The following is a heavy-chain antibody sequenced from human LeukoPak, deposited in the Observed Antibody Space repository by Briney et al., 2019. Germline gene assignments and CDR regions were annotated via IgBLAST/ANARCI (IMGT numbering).Heavy chain of an antibody. V-gene: IGHV3-74*01. D-gene: IGHD4/OR15-4a*01. Sequence: GGSLRLSCEASGFTFTSHWMHWVREAPGKGLVWVSHIKTDGSLTNYADSVKGRFTISRDNAKNKLYLQMNSLRAEDTAVYYCGRDPNYNQIDYWGQGTLVTVSS. CDR3: GRDPNYNQIDY. CDR2: IKTDGSLT. CDR1: GFTFTSHW. J-gene: IGHJ4*02.